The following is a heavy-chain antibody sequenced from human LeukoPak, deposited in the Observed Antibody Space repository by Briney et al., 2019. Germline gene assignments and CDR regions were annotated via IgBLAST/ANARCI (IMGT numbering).Heavy chain of an antibody. CDR3: ARVPSVAGTSYYYYMDV. Sequence: ASVKVSCKASGYTFTSYGISWVRQAPGQGLEWMGWISAYNGNTNYAQKLQGRVTVTTDTSTSTAYMELRSLSSDDTAVYYCARVPSVAGTSYYYYMDVWGKGTTVTVSS. D-gene: IGHD6-19*01. CDR1: GYTFTSYG. V-gene: IGHV1-18*01. CDR2: ISAYNGNT. J-gene: IGHJ6*03.